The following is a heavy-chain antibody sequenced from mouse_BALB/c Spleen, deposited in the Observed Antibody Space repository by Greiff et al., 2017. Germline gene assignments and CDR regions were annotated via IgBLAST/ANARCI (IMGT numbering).Heavy chain of an antibody. Sequence: VQLQESAAELARPGASVKMSCKASGYTFTSYTMHWVKQRPGQGLEWIGYINPSSGYTEYNQKFKDKTTLTADKSSSTAYMQLSSLTSEDSAVYYCAIGYGNPYAMDYWGQGTSVTVSS. CDR3: AIGYGNPYAMDY. V-gene: IGHV1-4*02. CDR1: GYTFTSYT. J-gene: IGHJ4*01. CDR2: INPSSGYT. D-gene: IGHD2-10*02.